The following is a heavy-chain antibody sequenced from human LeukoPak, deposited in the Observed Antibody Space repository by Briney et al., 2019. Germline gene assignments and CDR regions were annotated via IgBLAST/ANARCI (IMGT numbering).Heavy chain of an antibody. CDR3: ATDKPPFYASGSYFMGYNWFDP. Sequence: GGSLRLSCAASGFTFSYYAMHWVRQAPGKGLEWVAVISHDGTNKYYADFVKGRFTVSRDNSQNMLYLEMNTLRTEDTAVYYCATDKPPFYASGSYFMGYNWFDPWGQGTLVSVSS. CDR2: ISHDGTNK. V-gene: IGHV3-30*04. D-gene: IGHD3-10*01. CDR1: GFTFSYYA. J-gene: IGHJ5*02.